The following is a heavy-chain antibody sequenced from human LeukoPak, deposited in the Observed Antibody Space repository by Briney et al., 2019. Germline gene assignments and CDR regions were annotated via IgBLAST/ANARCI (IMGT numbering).Heavy chain of an antibody. D-gene: IGHD6-13*01. Sequence: ASVKVSCKVSGYTLTELSMHWVRQAPGKGLEWMGGFDPEDGETTYAQKFQGRVTMTEDTSTDTAYMELSSLRSEDTAVYYCATKKRVEYSSSWYYFDYWGQGTLVTVSS. J-gene: IGHJ4*02. V-gene: IGHV1-24*01. CDR2: FDPEDGET. CDR3: ATKKRVEYSSSWYYFDY. CDR1: GYTLTELS.